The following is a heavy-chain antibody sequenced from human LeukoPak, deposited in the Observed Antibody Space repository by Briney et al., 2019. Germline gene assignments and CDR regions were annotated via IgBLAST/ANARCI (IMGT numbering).Heavy chain of an antibody. V-gene: IGHV1-58*02. CDR3: AALSVAGTVVFDY. J-gene: IGHJ4*02. D-gene: IGHD6-19*01. CDR2: IAVGSGNT. Sequence: SVKVSCKASGFTFTSSAMQWVRQARGQRLEWIGWIAVGSGNTNYAQKFQERVTITRDMSTSTAYMELSSLRSEDTAVYYCAALSVAGTVVFDYWGQGTLVTVSS. CDR1: GFTFTSSA.